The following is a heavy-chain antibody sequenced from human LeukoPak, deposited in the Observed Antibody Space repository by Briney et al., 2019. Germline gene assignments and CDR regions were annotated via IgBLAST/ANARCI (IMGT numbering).Heavy chain of an antibody. CDR2: IYSGDSDT. V-gene: IGHV5-51*01. Sequence: GESLNISCNGSGYSFTSYWIGWVRQMPGKGLEWMGIIYSGDSDTRYSPSFQSQATISADKSISTAYLQWSSLTASDTAMYYCARQPKSYYYYYMDVWGKGTTVTVSS. CDR1: GYSFTSYW. J-gene: IGHJ6*03. CDR3: ARQPKSYYYYYMDV.